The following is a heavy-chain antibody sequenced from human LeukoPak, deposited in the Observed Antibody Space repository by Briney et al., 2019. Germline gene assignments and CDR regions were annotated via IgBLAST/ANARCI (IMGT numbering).Heavy chain of an antibody. D-gene: IGHD5-24*01. J-gene: IGHJ3*02. V-gene: IGHV4-59*01. CDR2: IYYSGST. CDR3: ARARVDGFANAFDI. CDR1: GGSISSYY. Sequence: SETLSLTCTVSGGSISSYYWSWIRQPPGKGLEWIGYIYYSGSTNYNPSLKSRVTISVDTSKNQFSLKLSSVTAADTAVYYCARARVDGFANAFDIWGQGTMVTVSS.